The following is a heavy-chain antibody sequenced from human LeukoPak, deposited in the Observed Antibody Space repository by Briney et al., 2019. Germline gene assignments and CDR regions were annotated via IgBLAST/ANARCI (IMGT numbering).Heavy chain of an antibody. Sequence: PSETLSLTCTVSGGSISSYYWSWIRQPPGKGLEWIGYIYYSGSTYYNPSLKSRVTISVDTSKNQFSLKLSSVTAADTAVYYCARGVSGYYPYFDYWGQGTLVTVSS. J-gene: IGHJ4*02. CDR1: GGSISSYY. V-gene: IGHV4-59*01. CDR2: IYYSGST. CDR3: ARGVSGYYPYFDY. D-gene: IGHD3-22*01.